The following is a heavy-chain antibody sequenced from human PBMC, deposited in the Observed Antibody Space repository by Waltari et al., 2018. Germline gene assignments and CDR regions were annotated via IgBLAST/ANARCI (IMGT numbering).Heavy chain of an antibody. Sequence: QVQLVQSGAELKEPGASVKVSCKASGYTFTGYYMHWVRQAPGQGLEWRGWINPNSGGTNYAQKFEGWVTRTRDTSTNTAYMELTRLTSDDTAVYYCARDRGYFYESSGYYSLNDWGQGTLVTVSS. CDR3: ARDRGYFYESSGYYSLND. V-gene: IGHV1-2*04. CDR2: INPNSGGT. J-gene: IGHJ4*02. CDR1: GYTFTGYY. D-gene: IGHD3-22*01.